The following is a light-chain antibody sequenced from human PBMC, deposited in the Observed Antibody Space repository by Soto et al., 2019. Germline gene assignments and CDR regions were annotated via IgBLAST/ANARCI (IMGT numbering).Light chain of an antibody. V-gene: IGLV3-9*01. J-gene: IGLJ2*01. Sequence: SYELTQPLSVSVALGQTARITCGGNNIGSKNVHWYQQKPGQAPVLVIYRDSNRPSGIPERFSGSNSGNTATLTISRVQAGDEADYYCQVWDSSTPVVFGGGTKLTVL. CDR1: NIGSKN. CDR2: RDS. CDR3: QVWDSSTPVV.